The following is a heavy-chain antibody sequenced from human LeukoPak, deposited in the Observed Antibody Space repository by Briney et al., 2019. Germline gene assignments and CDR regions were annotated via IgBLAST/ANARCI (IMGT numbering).Heavy chain of an antibody. CDR2: VYYSECA. CDR3: ARLWLTGGGRFDI. Sequence: KPSETLSLTCTVSGASISLYYWSWIRQSPGKGLDWLGYVYYSECAIYSPSLKSRLTISVDTSQNQFSLRLSSMTAADTAVYYCARLWLTGGGRFDIWGQGTLVTVSS. D-gene: IGHD2-8*02. CDR1: GASISLYY. J-gene: IGHJ3*02. V-gene: IGHV4-59*01.